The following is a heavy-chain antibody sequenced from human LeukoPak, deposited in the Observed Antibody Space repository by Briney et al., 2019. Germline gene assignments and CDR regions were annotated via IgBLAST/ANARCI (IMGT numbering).Heavy chain of an antibody. D-gene: IGHD3-16*01. Sequence: GGSLRLSCVVSGFTLSDHYMDWVRQAPGKGLEWVSSISSSSSYIYYADSVKGRFTISRDNAKNSLYLQMNSLRAEDTAVYYCARGGRIDYWGQGTLVTVSS. V-gene: IGHV3-21*01. J-gene: IGHJ4*02. CDR2: ISSSSSYI. CDR1: GFTLSDHY. CDR3: ARGGRIDY.